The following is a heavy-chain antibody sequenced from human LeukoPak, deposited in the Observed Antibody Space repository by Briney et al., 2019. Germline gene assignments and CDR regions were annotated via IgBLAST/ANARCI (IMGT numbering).Heavy chain of an antibody. CDR2: ISAGDGNT. CDR1: GYTFTSYA. Sequence: ASVTVSCSASGYTFTSYAIHWVRQAPGQRLEWMGWISAGDGNTKYSQNFQGRVTFISNTSATTAFMELSSLRSEDAAVYYCTRDSGSGNNDYWGQGTLVTVSS. D-gene: IGHD1-26*01. CDR3: TRDSGSGNNDY. V-gene: IGHV1-3*01. J-gene: IGHJ4*02.